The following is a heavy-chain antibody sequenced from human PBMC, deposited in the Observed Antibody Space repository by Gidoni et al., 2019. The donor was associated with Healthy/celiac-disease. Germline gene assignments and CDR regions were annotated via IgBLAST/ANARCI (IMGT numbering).Heavy chain of an antibody. CDR3: ARGPYCTNGVCYSFDY. Sequence: EVQLVESGGGLVEQGGSLRLAGAAAGFTGSSNYMRWVRQAPGKGLEWFSVIYSVGSTYYADSVKGRFTISRDNSKNTLYLQMNSLRAEDTAVYYCARGPYCTNGVCYSFDYWGQGTLVTVSS. V-gene: IGHV3-66*01. D-gene: IGHD2-8*01. J-gene: IGHJ4*02. CDR1: GFTGSSNY. CDR2: IYSVGST.